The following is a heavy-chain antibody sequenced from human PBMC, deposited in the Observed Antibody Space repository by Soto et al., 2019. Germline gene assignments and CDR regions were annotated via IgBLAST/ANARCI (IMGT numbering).Heavy chain of an antibody. D-gene: IGHD3-10*01. CDR2: MNEDGGTT. CDR3: ASDLSGRADV. J-gene: IGHJ6*02. Sequence: GSLRLSCAASGFTFSSYWMHWVRQAPGKGLVWVSRMNEDGGTTDYADSVKGRFTISRDDAKNTLYLQMNSLRVEDTAVYYCASDLSGRADVWGQGTTVTVSS. V-gene: IGHV3-74*01. CDR1: GFTFSSYW.